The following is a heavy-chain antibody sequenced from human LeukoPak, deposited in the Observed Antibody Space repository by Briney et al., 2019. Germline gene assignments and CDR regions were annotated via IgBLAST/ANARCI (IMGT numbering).Heavy chain of an antibody. Sequence: PSQTLSLTCTVSGGSISSYYWSWIRQPPGKGLEWIGYIYYSGSTNYNPSLKSRVTISVDTSKNQFSLKLSSVTAADTAVYYCAGSIAARPLRYWGQGTLVTVSS. CDR2: IYYSGST. D-gene: IGHD6-6*01. J-gene: IGHJ4*02. CDR1: GGSISSYY. V-gene: IGHV4-59*08. CDR3: AGSIAARPLRY.